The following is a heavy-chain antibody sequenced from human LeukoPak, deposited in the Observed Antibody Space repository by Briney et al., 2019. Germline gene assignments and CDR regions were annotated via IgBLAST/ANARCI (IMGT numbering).Heavy chain of an antibody. J-gene: IGHJ4*02. CDR2: ISGSADNT. V-gene: IGHV3-23*01. CDR1: GFTLSSYA. CDR3: AKQGFGC. Sequence: GGSLRLSCTASGFTLSSYAMSWVRQAPGEGLEWVSTISGSADNTNYAEAVKGRFTISRDNSKNKMYLQMNSLRAEDTAVYYCAKQGFGCWGQGTLVTVSS.